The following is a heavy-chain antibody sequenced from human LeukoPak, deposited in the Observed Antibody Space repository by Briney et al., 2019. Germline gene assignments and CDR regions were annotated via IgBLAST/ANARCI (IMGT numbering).Heavy chain of an antibody. J-gene: IGHJ6*02. CDR2: FDPEDGET. V-gene: IGHV1-24*01. CDR1: GYTLTELS. D-gene: IGHD2-2*03. Sequence: GASVNVSCKVSGYTLTELSMHWVRQAPGKGLEWMGGFDPEDGETIYAQKFQGRVTMTEDTSTDTAYMELSSLRSEDTAVYYCARGDGYCSSTSCYANYYYGMDVWGQGTTVTVSS. CDR3: ARGDGYCSSTSCYANYYYGMDV.